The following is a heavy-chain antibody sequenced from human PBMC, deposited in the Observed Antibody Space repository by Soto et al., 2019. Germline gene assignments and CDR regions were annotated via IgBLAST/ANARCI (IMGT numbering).Heavy chain of an antibody. CDR3: ASYLTASIAGPSYYYYMDV. D-gene: IGHD6-6*01. V-gene: IGHV3-21*01. CDR2: ISSSSSYI. CDR1: GFTFSSYS. J-gene: IGHJ6*03. Sequence: GGSLRLSCAASGFTFSSYSMNWVRQAPGKGLEWVSSISSSSSYIYYADSVKGRFTISRDNTKNSLYLQMNSLRAEDMAVYYWASYLTASIAGPSYYYYMDVWGKGTTVTVSS.